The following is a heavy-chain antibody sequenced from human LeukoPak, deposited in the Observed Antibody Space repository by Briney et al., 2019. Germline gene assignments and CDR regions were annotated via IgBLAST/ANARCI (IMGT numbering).Heavy chain of an antibody. J-gene: IGHJ4*02. CDR1: GGSFSGYY. V-gene: IGHV4-59*08. CDR2: IYYSGST. Sequence: SETLSLTCAVYGGSFSGYYWSWIRQPPGKGLEWIGYIYYSGSTNYSPSLKSRVTISVDTSKNQFSLKLSSVTAADTAVYYCARQSGPYYYERYFDYWGQGTLVTVSS. D-gene: IGHD3-22*01. CDR3: ARQSGPYYYERYFDY.